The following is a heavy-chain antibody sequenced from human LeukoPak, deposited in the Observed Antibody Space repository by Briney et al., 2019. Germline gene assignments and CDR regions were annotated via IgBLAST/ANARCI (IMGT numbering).Heavy chain of an antibody. CDR3: ARHGVTGTTSMFSFDY. D-gene: IGHD1-7*01. V-gene: IGHV4-61*08. CDR2: IYYSGST. Sequence: ASETLSLTCTVSGDSISSGGYYWSWIRQHPGKGLEWIGYIYYSGSTNYNPSLKSRVTISVDTSKNQFSLKLSSVTAADTAVYYCARHGVTGTTSMFSFDYWGQGTLVTVSS. J-gene: IGHJ4*02. CDR1: GDSISSGGYY.